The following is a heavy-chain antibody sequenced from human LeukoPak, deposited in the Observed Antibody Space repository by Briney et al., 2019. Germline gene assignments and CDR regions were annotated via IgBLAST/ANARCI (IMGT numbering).Heavy chain of an antibody. Sequence: GGSLRLSCAASGFTFSSYAMSWVRQAPGKGLEWVSAISGSGGSTYYADSVKGRFTISRDNAKNSLYLQMNSLRAEDTAVYYCARESGTTSVFDYWGQGTLVTVSS. CDR2: ISGSGGST. CDR3: ARESGTTSVFDY. D-gene: IGHD1-1*01. V-gene: IGHV3-23*01. J-gene: IGHJ4*02. CDR1: GFTFSSYA.